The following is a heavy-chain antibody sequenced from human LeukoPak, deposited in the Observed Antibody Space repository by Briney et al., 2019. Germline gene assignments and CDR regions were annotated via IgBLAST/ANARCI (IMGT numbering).Heavy chain of an antibody. D-gene: IGHD5-12*01. CDR2: VTHTGGT. V-gene: IGHV4-39*07. CDR3: ARLDIGDSGNPNWFDP. Sequence: PSQTLSLTCTVSGGSISSGSYYWSWIRQPPGEGLEWIGEVTHTGGTNYNPSLKSRVTISLDTFKNQFSLKLTSVTAADTAVFYCARLDIGDSGNPNWFDPWGQGTLVTVSS. J-gene: IGHJ5*02. CDR1: GGSISSGSYY.